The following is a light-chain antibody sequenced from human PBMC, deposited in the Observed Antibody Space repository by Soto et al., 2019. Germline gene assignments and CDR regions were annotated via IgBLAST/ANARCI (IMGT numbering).Light chain of an antibody. CDR1: QIVSTNY. Sequence: EIVLTQSPGTLSLSPGQRATLSCRASQIVSTNYLAWYQQTPGQAPRLLIYGASSRAAGIADLFSGSGSAYDFTLTISGLEYEDLAVYYWQLYGNSHMYTFGQGTKVEIK. CDR2: GAS. J-gene: IGKJ2*01. V-gene: IGKV3-20*01. CDR3: QLYGNSHMYT.